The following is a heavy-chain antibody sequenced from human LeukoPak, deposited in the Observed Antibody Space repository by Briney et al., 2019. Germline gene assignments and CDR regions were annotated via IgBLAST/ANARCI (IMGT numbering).Heavy chain of an antibody. CDR1: GFTFDDYA. CDR2: ISWDGGST. D-gene: IGHD3-22*01. J-gene: IGHJ3*02. CDR3: AKDIEHYYDSSGYAPTFGI. Sequence: PGGSLRLSCAASGFTFDDYARHWVRHAQGKGLEWVSHISWDGGSTYYADSVKGRFTISRDNSKNSLYLQMNSLRAEDTDLCYCAKDIEHYYDSSGYAPTFGIWGQGTMVTVSS. V-gene: IGHV3-43D*04.